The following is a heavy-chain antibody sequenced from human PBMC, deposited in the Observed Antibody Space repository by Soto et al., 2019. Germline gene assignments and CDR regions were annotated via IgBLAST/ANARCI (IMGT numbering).Heavy chain of an antibody. CDR3: ARNPDTNYYYGMDV. CDR1: GGTFSSYA. Sequence: QVQLVQSGAEVKKPGSSVKVSCKASGGTFSSYAISWVRQAPGQGLEWMGGIIPIFGTANYAQKFQGRVTMXGXETXSTAYMELSSLRSEDTAVYYCARNPDTNYYYGMDVWGQGTTVTVSS. V-gene: IGHV1-69*12. CDR2: IIPIFGTA. J-gene: IGHJ6*02.